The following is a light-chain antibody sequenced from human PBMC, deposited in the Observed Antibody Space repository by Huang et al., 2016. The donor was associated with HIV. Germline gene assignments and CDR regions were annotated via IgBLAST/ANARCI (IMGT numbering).Light chain of an antibody. Sequence: EIVLTQSPATLSVSPGEKATLSCRASQSISTNLAWYHQKPGQAPRLLIYGASPRATGIPARFSGSGSGTEFTLTISSLQSEDFALYHCQQYNNWPPEYTFGQGTKLEIK. J-gene: IGKJ2*01. CDR2: GAS. CDR3: QQYNNWPPEYT. CDR1: QSISTN. V-gene: IGKV3-15*01.